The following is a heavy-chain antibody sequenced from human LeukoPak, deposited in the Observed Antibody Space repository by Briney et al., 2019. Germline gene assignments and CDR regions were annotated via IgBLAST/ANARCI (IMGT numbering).Heavy chain of an antibody. V-gene: IGHV4-59*01. CDR3: ARNLREGFHYYYMDV. D-gene: IGHD3-10*01. J-gene: IGHJ6*03. CDR2: FYYSGST. CDR1: GGSISSYY. Sequence: SETLSLTCTVSGGSISSYYWSWIRQPPGKGLEWIGYFYYSGSTNYNPSLKSRVTISVDTSKNQFSLKLSSVTAADTAVYYCARNLREGFHYYYMDVWGKGTTVTISS.